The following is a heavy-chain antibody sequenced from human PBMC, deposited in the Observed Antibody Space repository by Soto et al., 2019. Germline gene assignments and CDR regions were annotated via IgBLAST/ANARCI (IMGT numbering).Heavy chain of an antibody. V-gene: IGHV4-59*02. CDR1: GGSVANYY. Sequence: QVQVQESGPGLVKPSETLSLTCNVSGGSVANYYWTWIRQSPEKGLEWIAYMYYNGNINYNPSLKSRVTISIDTSKNQFSLTLKSVTAADTAVYYCASGGNWFDPWGQGLLVTVSS. CDR3: ASGGNWFDP. CDR2: MYYNGNI. J-gene: IGHJ5*02. D-gene: IGHD3-16*01.